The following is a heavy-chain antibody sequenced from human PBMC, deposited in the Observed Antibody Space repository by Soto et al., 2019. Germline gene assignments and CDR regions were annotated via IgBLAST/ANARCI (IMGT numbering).Heavy chain of an antibody. D-gene: IGHD1-26*01. CDR2: IIPFFGIS. V-gene: IGHV1-69*01. Sequence: QVQLVQSGAEVKKPGSSVKVSCEASGGTFSSYPINWVRQAPGQGLEWMGGIIPFFGISNYAQKFQGRVTITAVESTSTAYMELRSLRSEDTAVYYCARVGHITNYGMAVWGQGTTVTVSS. J-gene: IGHJ6*02. CDR1: GGTFSSYP. CDR3: ARVGHITNYGMAV.